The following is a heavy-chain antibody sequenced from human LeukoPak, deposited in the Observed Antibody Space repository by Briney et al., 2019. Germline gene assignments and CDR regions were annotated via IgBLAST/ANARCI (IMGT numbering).Heavy chain of an antibody. Sequence: GASVKVSCKASGYTFTGYYMHWVRQAPGQGLEWMGRINPNSGGTNYAQKFQGRVTMTRDTSISTAYMELSRLRSDDTVVYYCARVQRGSTSAIDYWGQGTLVTVSS. CDR2: INPNSGGT. D-gene: IGHD2-2*01. V-gene: IGHV1-2*05. J-gene: IGHJ4*02. CDR3: ARVQRGSTSAIDY. CDR1: GYTFTGYY.